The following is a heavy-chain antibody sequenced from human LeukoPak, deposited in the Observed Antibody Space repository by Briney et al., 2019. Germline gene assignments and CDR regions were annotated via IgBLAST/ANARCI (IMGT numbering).Heavy chain of an antibody. CDR2: IWYDGSNK. V-gene: IGHV3-33*01. J-gene: IGHJ4*02. CDR1: GFTFSSYG. CDR3: AREASSGYYERHFDY. D-gene: IGHD3-22*01. Sequence: GGSLRLSCAASGFTFSSYGMHWVRQAPGKGLGWVAVIWYDGSNKYYADSVKGRFTISRDNSKNTLYLQMNSLRAEDTAVYYCAREASSGYYERHFDYWGQGTLVTVSS.